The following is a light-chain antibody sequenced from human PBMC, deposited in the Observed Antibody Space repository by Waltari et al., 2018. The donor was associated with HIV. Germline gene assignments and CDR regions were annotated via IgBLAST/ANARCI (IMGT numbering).Light chain of an antibody. CDR3: QHYGSSPFT. CDR2: ASS. CDR1: QRVASGH. J-gene: IGKJ2*01. Sequence: ALTQSPLTLSLSPGERATLSCRVSQRVASGHLAWYQQNAGQAPRLLIYASSSRATGIPDRFSGGGSGTDFTLTISRLDPEDSAVYYCQHYGSSPFTFGPGTKLEIK. V-gene: IGKV3-20*01.